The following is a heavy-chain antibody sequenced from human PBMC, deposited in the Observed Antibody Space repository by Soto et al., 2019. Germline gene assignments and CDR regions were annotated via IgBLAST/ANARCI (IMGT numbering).Heavy chain of an antibody. Sequence: QPQLQESGPGLVKPSETLSLTCTVSGAAISSGGYYWGWIRQPPGKGLEWIGSIYYSGSTQYNPSLMSRVTMSVDASKNQLSLRLSSVTAADTAVYYCARGDTNGTRRLGYWGQGTLVTVSS. D-gene: IGHD2-8*01. CDR1: GAAISSGGYY. CDR3: ARGDTNGTRRLGY. V-gene: IGHV4-39*01. CDR2: IYYSGST. J-gene: IGHJ4*02.